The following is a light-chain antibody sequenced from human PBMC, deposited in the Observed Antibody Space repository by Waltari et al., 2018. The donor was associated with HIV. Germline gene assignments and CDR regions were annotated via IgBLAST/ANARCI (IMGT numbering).Light chain of an antibody. CDR1: EVTNKY. J-gene: IGLJ2*01. CDR3: QVWDSRSVV. Sequence: SYELTKLRSMSVSPGQTVTIPCTGDEVTNKYVSWYQQKPGQSPVVVIYKDAKRPSGRFDRFSGSNSGNTAALTISGTQPMDEADYYCQVWDSRSVVFGGGTTLTVL. CDR2: KDA. V-gene: IGLV3-1*01.